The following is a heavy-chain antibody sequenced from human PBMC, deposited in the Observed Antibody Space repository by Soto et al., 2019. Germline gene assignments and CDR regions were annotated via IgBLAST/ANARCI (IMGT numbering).Heavy chain of an antibody. CDR1: GYTFRSYT. J-gene: IGHJ4*02. CDR3: ARPYEY. Sequence: QVQLVQSGAEVRKPGASVKVSCKASGYTFRSYTISWVRQAPGQGLEWMGWIGPYNGETHYSEKFQGRVSMTTDTSTSTGDMELRSLRSDDTAVYYCARPYEYWGQGTLVIVSS. V-gene: IGHV1-18*01. CDR2: IGPYNGET.